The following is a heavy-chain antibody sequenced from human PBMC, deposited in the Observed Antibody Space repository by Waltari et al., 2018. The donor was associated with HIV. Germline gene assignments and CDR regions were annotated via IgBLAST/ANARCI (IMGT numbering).Heavy chain of an antibody. CDR2: ISSSSSYI. V-gene: IGHV3-21*01. CDR1: GFTFSSYS. CDR3: ARVRPIAAADYGMDV. Sequence: EVQLVESGGGLVKPGGSLRLSCAASGFTFSSYSMNWVRQAPGKGLEWVSSISSSSSYIYYADSVKGRFTISRDNAKNSLYLQMNSLRAEDTAVYYCARVRPIAAADYGMDVWGQGTTVTVSS. D-gene: IGHD6-13*01. J-gene: IGHJ6*02.